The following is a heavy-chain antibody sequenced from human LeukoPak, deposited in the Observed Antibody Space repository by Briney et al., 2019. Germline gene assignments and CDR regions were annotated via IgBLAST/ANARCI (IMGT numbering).Heavy chain of an antibody. CDR1: GGSISSYY. CDR2: IYTSGST. V-gene: IGHV4-4*07. CDR3: ARELWFGELLSGWFDP. J-gene: IGHJ5*02. Sequence: PSETLSLTCTVSGGSISSYYWSWIRQPAGKGLEWIGRIYTSGSTNYNPSLKSRVTMSVDTSKNQFSLKLSSVTAADTAVYYCARELWFGELLSGWFDPWGQGTLVTVSS. D-gene: IGHD3-10*01.